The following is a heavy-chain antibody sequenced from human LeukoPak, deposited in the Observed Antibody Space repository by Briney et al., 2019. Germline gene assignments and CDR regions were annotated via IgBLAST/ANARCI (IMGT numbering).Heavy chain of an antibody. CDR2: MSYSGTS. Sequence: SETLSLTCTVSGGSIKTYYWSWSRQSPGKGLEWIGSMSYSGTSNYIPSLKSRVSMTIDISKNQFPLKLTSVTAADTALYFCAAGSRPYYFYYMAVWGTGTTVTVSS. V-gene: IGHV4-59*08. CDR3: AAGSRPYYFYYMAV. CDR1: GGSIKTYY. J-gene: IGHJ6*03.